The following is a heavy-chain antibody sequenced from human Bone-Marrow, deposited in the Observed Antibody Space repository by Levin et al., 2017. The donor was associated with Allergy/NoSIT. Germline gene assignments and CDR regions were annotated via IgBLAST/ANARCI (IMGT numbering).Heavy chain of an antibody. Sequence: SVKVSCKASGGTFNNYAINWVRQAPGQGLEWMGGIIPIFGTSDYVQKFQGRVTITADQSTFTAYMELSSLRSEDTAVYYCARVLYNDGSAYYLVPPLPPVEWGQGTLVTVSS. CDR1: GGTFNNYA. CDR3: ARVLYNDGSAYYLVPPLPPVE. CDR2: IIPIFGTS. D-gene: IGHD3-22*01. J-gene: IGHJ4*03. V-gene: IGHV1-69*13.